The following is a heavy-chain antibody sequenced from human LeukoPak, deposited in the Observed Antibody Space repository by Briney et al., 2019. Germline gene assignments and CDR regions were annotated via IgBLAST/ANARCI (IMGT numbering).Heavy chain of an antibody. CDR3: ARVSTVTTFYYYYGMDV. CDR2: ISYDGSNK. D-gene: IGHD4-17*01. V-gene: IGHV3-30-3*01. CDR1: GFTSSSYA. J-gene: IGHJ6*02. Sequence: GRSLRLSCAASGFTSSSYAMHWVRQAPGKGLEWVAVISYDGSNKYYADSVKGRFTISRDNSKNTLYLQMNSLRAEDTAVYYCARVSTVTTFYYYYGMDVWGQGTTVTVSS.